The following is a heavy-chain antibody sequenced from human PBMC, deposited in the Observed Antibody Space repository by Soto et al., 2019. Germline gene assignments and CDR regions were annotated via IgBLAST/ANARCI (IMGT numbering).Heavy chain of an antibody. V-gene: IGHV3-49*04. J-gene: IGHJ6*02. Sequence: GGSLRLSCTASGFTFGDYAMSWVRQAPGKGLEWVGFIRSKAYGGTTEYAASVKGRFTISRDDSKSIAYLQMNSLKTEDTAVYYCTREGGGVVVVAATRGHYYYGMDVWGQGTTVTVSS. CDR2: IRSKAYGGTT. CDR1: GFTFGDYA. CDR3: TREGGGVVVVAATRGHYYYGMDV. D-gene: IGHD2-15*01.